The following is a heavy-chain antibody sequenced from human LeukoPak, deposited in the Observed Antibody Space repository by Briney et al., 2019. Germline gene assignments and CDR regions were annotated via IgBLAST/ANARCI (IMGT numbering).Heavy chain of an antibody. CDR3: ARDPHSGYRYYYYVMDV. D-gene: IGHD5-12*01. CDR1: GGTFSSYA. Sequence: SVNVSCKASGGTFSSYAISWVRQAPGQGLEWMGRIIPILGIANYAQKFQGRVTITADKSTSTAYMELSSLRSEDTAVYYCARDPHSGYRYYYYVMDVWGQGTTVTVSS. CDR2: IIPILGIA. V-gene: IGHV1-69*04. J-gene: IGHJ6*02.